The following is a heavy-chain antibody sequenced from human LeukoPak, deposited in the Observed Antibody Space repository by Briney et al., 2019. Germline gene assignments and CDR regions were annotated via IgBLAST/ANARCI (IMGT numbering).Heavy chain of an antibody. Sequence: GGSLRLSCAASGFTVSSNYMSWVRQAPGKGLEWVSVIYSGGSTYYADSVKGRFTISRDNSKNTLYLQMNSLRAEDTAVYYCAREGWRFRGFDPWGQGTLVTVSS. J-gene: IGHJ5*02. CDR1: GFTVSSNY. D-gene: IGHD3-10*01. V-gene: IGHV3-53*01. CDR3: AREGWRFRGFDP. CDR2: IYSGGST.